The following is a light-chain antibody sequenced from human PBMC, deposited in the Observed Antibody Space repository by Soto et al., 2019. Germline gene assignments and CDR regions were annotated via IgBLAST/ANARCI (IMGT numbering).Light chain of an antibody. V-gene: IGLV1-44*01. CDR2: SIN. CDR1: SSNIGRNI. CDR3: ASWDDSLNGWV. Sequence: QAVVTQPPSASGTPGQRVTISCSGSSSNIGRNIVNWYQQLPGTAPKLLIHSINQRPSGVPDRFSGSKSGTSASLAISGLQTEDEADYHCASWDDSLNGWVFGGGTKLTVL. J-gene: IGLJ3*02.